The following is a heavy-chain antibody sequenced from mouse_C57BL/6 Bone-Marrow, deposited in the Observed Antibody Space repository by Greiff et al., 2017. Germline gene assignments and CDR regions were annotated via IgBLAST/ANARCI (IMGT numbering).Heavy chain of an antibody. Sequence: VMLVESGAELMKPGASVKLSCKATGYTFTGYWIDWVKQRPGHGLEWIGEILPGSGSNNYNEKFKGKATITAATSSNTDYMQLSSLTTEDSAISSCSRYPFSYYGNGLDYWGQGTTLTVSS. CDR1: GYTFTGYW. CDR3: SRYPFSYYGNGLDY. V-gene: IGHV1-9*01. J-gene: IGHJ2*01. D-gene: IGHD1-1*01. CDR2: ILPGSGSN.